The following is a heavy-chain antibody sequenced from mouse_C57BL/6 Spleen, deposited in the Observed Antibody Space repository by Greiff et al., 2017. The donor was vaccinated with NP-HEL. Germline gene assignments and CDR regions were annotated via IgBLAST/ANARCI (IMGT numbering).Heavy chain of an antibody. CDR3: AITYYGSSYFDY. CDR1: GYTFTSYW. V-gene: IGHV1-69*01. Sequence: VKLQQPGAELVMPGASVKLSCKASGYTFTSYWMHWVKQRPGQGLEWIGEIDPSDSYTNYNQKFKGKSTLTVDKSSSTAYMQLSSLTSEDSAVYYCAITYYGSSYFDYWGQGTTLTVSS. CDR2: IDPSDSYT. J-gene: IGHJ2*01. D-gene: IGHD1-1*01.